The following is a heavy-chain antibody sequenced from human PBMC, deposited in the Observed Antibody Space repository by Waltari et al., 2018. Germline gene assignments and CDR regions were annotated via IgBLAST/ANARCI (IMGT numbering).Heavy chain of an antibody. CDR3: ARDRSRGYSYGHFDY. CDR1: GGSISSYY. J-gene: IGHJ4*02. Sequence: QVQLQESGPGLVKPSETLSLTCTVSGGSISSYYWSWIRKPAGKGLEWIGRIYTSGSTNYNPSLKSRVSMSVDTSKNQFSLKLSSVTAADTAVYYCARDRSRGYSYGHFDYWGQGTLVTVSS. D-gene: IGHD5-18*01. V-gene: IGHV4-4*07. CDR2: IYTSGST.